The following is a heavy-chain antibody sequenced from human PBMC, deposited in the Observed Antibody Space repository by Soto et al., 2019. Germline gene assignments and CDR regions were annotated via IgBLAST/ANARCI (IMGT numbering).Heavy chain of an antibody. D-gene: IGHD2-2*02. CDR1: GFTFSTYS. Sequence: GGSLRLSCVGSGFTFSTYSINWVRQSPGKGLEWVSSISSRSDIYYADSVKGRFTISRDNAKNSVSLQMNSLRAEDTAVYYCAREYTAWPLAYGLDVWGQGTTVTVSS. CDR3: AREYTAWPLAYGLDV. J-gene: IGHJ6*02. CDR2: ISSRSDI. V-gene: IGHV3-21*01.